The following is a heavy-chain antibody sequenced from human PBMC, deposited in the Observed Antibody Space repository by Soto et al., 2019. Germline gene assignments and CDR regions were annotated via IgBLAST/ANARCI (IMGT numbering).Heavy chain of an antibody. CDR3: ARECESSGSYHNPIGY. CDR2: ISYDGSNK. D-gene: IGHD1-26*01. CDR1: GFTFSSYA. Sequence: QVQLVESGGGVVQPGRSLRLSCAASGFTFSSYAMHWVRQAPGKGLEWVAVISYDGSNKYYADSVKGRFTISRDNSKNTLYLQMNSLRAEDTAVYYCARECESSGSYHNPIGYWGQGTLVTVSS. J-gene: IGHJ4*02. V-gene: IGHV3-30-3*01.